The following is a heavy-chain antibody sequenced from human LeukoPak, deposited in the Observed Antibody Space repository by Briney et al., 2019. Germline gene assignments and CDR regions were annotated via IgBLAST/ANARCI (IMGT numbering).Heavy chain of an antibody. J-gene: IGHJ4*02. V-gene: IGHV1-69*13. CDR3: ARDGGRDIRYCSGGSCYHY. D-gene: IGHD2-15*01. Sequence: SVKVSCKASGGTFSSYAISWVRQAPGQGLEWMGGIIPIFGTANYAQKFQGRVTITADESTSTAYMELSSLRSEDTAVYYCARDGGRDIRYCSGGSCYHYWGQGTLVTAYS. CDR1: GGTFSSYA. CDR2: IIPIFGTA.